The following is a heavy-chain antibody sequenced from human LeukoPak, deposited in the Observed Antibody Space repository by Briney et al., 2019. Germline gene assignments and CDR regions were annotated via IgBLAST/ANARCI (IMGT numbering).Heavy chain of an antibody. V-gene: IGHV3-23*01. J-gene: IGHJ4*02. CDR1: GFIFKSYA. CDR3: AKESAGSDADYYPLGY. CDR2: ITGIGSIT. D-gene: IGHD4/OR15-4a*01. Sequence: PGGSLRLSCAASGFIFKSYAMNWVRQAPGKGLEWVSAITGIGSITYYADSVKGRFTISRDNSKFTVDLQMNSLRAEDTAIYYCAKESAGSDADYYPLGYWGQGTLVTVSS.